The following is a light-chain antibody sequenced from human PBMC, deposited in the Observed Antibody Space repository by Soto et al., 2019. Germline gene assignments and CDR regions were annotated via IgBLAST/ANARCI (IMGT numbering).Light chain of an antibody. Sequence: QSVPTQPASVSGSPGQSITISCTGTSSDVGGYNYVSWYQQHPGKAPKLMIYEVSNRPSGVSNRFSGSKSGNTASLTISGLQAEDEADYYCSSYTSSSTYVFGTGTRSPS. CDR2: EVS. CDR3: SSYTSSSTYV. J-gene: IGLJ1*01. V-gene: IGLV2-14*01. CDR1: SSDVGGYNY.